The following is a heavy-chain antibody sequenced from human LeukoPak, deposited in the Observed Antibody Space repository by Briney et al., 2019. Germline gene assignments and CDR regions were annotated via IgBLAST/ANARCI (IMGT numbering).Heavy chain of an antibody. CDR3: ARAPVTTTGIDY. Sequence: SETLSLTCTVSGGSISSYYWSWIRQPPRKGLEWIGYIYYSGSTNYNPSLKSRVTISVDTSKNQFSLKLSSVTAADTAVYYCARAPVTTTGIDYWGQGTLVTVSS. J-gene: IGHJ4*02. D-gene: IGHD4-17*01. V-gene: IGHV4-59*01. CDR1: GGSISSYY. CDR2: IYYSGST.